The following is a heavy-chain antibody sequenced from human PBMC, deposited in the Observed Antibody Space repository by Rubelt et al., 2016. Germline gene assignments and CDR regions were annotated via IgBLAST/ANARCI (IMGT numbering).Heavy chain of an antibody. CDR2: IYYTGTT. CDR1: GGSINTYY. J-gene: IGHJ4*02. CDR3: AGDRGDSTGRIDC. Sequence: QEQLQQSGPGLVKPSETLSLTCTFSGGSINTYYWSWIRQSPGKGLEWIGYIYYTGTTYYNPSLKSRVSISVDTSKNQFSPNLSLWTAADTAVYYCAGDRGDSTGRIDCWGQGTLVTVS. V-gene: IGHV4-59*12. D-gene: IGHD3-22*01.